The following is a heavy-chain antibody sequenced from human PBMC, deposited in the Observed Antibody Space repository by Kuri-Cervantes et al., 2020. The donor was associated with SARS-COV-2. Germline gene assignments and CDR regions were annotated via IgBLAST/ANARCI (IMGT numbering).Heavy chain of an antibody. Sequence: GESLKISCAASGFTFSDYDIHWVRQAPGKGLDWVALIWYDGSNEYYGDSVKGRFTISRDNSKNTLYLQMNGLRAEDTAVYYCAAELVAAYGMDVWGQGTTVTVPS. CDR3: AAELVAAYGMDV. D-gene: IGHD1-7*01. J-gene: IGHJ6*02. CDR1: GFTFSDYD. V-gene: IGHV3-33*01. CDR2: IWYDGSNE.